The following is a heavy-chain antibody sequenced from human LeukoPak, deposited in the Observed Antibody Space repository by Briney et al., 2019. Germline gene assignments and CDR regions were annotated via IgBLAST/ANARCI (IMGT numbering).Heavy chain of an antibody. CDR1: GFTFRDYP. V-gene: IGHV3-30-3*01. D-gene: IGHD6-19*01. J-gene: IGHJ6*02. CDR3: ARDRTLLGSDYNYYYGMDV. Sequence: GGSLRLSCAASGFTFRDYPMHWVRQAPGKGLEWVALISYDGTYQFYADSVKGRFTISRDNSKNTLYVQMNSLRAEDTALYYCARDRTLLGSDYNYYYGMDVWGQGTTVTVSS. CDR2: ISYDGTYQ.